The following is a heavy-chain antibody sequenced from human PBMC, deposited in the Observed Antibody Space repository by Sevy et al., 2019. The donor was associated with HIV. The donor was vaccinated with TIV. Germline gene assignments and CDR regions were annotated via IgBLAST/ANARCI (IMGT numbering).Heavy chain of an antibody. D-gene: IGHD2-8*01. J-gene: IGHJ4*02. CDR3: AREGCTRPHDY. CDR2: LSFGCGKI. CDR1: GFNFNIYS. Sequence: GGSLRLSCAVSGFNFNIYSMSWVRQAPGKGLEWVSTLSFGCGKINYADSVKGRFIISRVDSKSTLYLQMNSLRAEDTAVYFCAREGCTRPHDYWGQGTLVTVSS. V-gene: IGHV3-23*01.